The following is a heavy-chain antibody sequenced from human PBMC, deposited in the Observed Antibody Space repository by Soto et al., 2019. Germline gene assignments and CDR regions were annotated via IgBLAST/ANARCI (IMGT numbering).Heavy chain of an antibody. V-gene: IGHV1-8*01. CDR3: ARNEWGTGDFDF. J-gene: IGHJ4*01. D-gene: IGHD1-26*01. CDR1: GYTFTSFD. Sequence: QVQLVQSGAEAKKPGASVKVSCKASGYTFTSFDINWVRQATGQGLEWLGWMTPNTGNTGYAQKFQGRITMTRDTSTRTAYMELNSLTYEDSAVYYCARNEWGTGDFDFWGHGTLVTVSS. CDR2: MTPNTGNT.